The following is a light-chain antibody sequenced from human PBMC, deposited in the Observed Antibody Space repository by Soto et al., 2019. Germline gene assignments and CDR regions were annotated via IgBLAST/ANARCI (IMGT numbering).Light chain of an antibody. J-gene: IGKJ2*01. CDR3: QQSDSPPYT. CDR1: QTISVY. Sequence: DIQMTQSPSSLSASVGDRVTITCRASQTISVYLNWYQQKPGKAPKFLISVASSLQSGVPSRLSGSGSGTEFTLTISSLQPEDFATYFCQQSDSPPYTFGQGTKLDIQ. CDR2: VAS. V-gene: IGKV1-39*01.